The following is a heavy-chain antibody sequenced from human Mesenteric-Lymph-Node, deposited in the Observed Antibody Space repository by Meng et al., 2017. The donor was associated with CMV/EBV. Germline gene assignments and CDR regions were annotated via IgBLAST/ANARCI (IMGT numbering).Heavy chain of an antibody. Sequence: GGSLRLSCVASGFRLVDYYMTWIRQAPGKGLECLSFISVDGSGIVYAASVQGRFTTYRDNDRNSLYLQMDGLRDEDTAMYYCARDPRNKGFDPWGPGTQVTVSS. V-gene: IGHV3-11*01. J-gene: IGHJ5*02. CDR1: GFRLVDYY. CDR3: ARDPRNKGFDP. CDR2: ISVDGSGI.